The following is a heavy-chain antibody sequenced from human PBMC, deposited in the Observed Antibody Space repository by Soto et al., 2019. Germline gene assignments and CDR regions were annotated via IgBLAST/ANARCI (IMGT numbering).Heavy chain of an antibody. CDR2: ISPYNGNT. D-gene: IGHD3-9*01. CDR1: GYTFTSYG. J-gene: IGHJ6*02. CDR3: ARVNYDILTGYYTDYYYYGMDV. V-gene: IGHV1-18*01. Sequence: ASVKVSCKASGYTFTSYGISWVRQAPGQGLEWMGWISPYNGNTNYAQKLQGRVTMTTDTSTSTAYMELRSLRSDDTAVYYCARVNYDILTGYYTDYYYYGMDVWGQGTTVTVSS.